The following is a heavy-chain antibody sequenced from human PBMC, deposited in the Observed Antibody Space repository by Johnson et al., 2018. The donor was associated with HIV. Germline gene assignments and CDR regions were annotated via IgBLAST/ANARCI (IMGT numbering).Heavy chain of an antibody. D-gene: IGHD2-8*02. Sequence: EVQLVESGGGLVQPGRSLRLSCAASGFTFDDYAMHWVLQAPGKGLEWVSGISWNSGSIGYADSVKGRFTISRDNAKNSLYLQMNSLRAEDTALYYCAKDRGSGGSELGIWGQGTMVTVSS. J-gene: IGHJ3*02. V-gene: IGHV3-9*01. CDR1: GFTFDDYA. CDR3: AKDRGSGGSELGI. CDR2: ISWNSGSI.